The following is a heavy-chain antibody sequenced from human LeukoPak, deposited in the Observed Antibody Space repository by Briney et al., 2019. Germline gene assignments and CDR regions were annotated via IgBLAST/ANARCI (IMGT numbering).Heavy chain of an antibody. J-gene: IGHJ4*02. D-gene: IGHD2-2*01. CDR3: ARGGRCSSTSCYSY. CDR2: IYYSGST. V-gene: IGHV4-31*03. CDR1: GGSISSGGYY. Sequence: SQTLSLTCTVSGGSISSGGYYWSWIRQHPGKGLERIGYIYYSGSTYYNPSLKSRVTISVDPSRNQFSLKLSSVTAADTAVYYCARGGRCSSTSCYSYWGQGSLVTVSS.